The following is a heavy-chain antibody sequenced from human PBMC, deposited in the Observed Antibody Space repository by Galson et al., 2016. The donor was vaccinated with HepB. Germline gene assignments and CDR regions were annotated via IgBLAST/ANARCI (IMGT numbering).Heavy chain of an antibody. Sequence: SLRLSCAGSGFTFSHYAMSWVRQAPGKGLEWVSGISGSGGGTFYAGSVKGRFTISRDNSKNSLYLQMSSLRAEDTAIYYCAKAKVTPTLQFYYGMDVWGQGTTVTVS. CDR2: ISGSGGGT. J-gene: IGHJ6*02. CDR3: AKAKVTPTLQFYYGMDV. CDR1: GFTFSHYA. V-gene: IGHV3-23*01. D-gene: IGHD4-23*01.